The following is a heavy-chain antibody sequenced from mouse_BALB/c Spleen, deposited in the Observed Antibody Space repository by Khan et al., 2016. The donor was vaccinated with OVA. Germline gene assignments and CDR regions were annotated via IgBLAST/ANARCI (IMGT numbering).Heavy chain of an antibody. D-gene: IGHD1-1*01. V-gene: IGHV5-6*01. Sequence: EVELVESGGDLVKPGGSLKLSCAASGFTFSRYGMSWVRQTPDKRLEWVATISSGGSYTYYPDSVKGRFTISRDNAKNTLYLQMSSLKSEDIVMYYCARQSTVGWYFDVWGAGTTVTVSS. CDR1: GFTFSRYG. CDR3: ARQSTVGWYFDV. CDR2: ISSGGSYT. J-gene: IGHJ1*01.